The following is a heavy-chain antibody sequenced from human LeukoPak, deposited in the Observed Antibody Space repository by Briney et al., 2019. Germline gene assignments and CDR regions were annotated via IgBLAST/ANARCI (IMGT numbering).Heavy chain of an antibody. D-gene: IGHD3-22*01. CDR3: ARDYYYDSSGHLSYLDY. CDR1: GYTFTSYD. V-gene: IGHV1-8*03. Sequence: ASVKVSCKASGYTFTSYDINWVRQATGQGLEWMGWMNPNSGNTGYAQKFQGRVTITRNTSISTAYMELSSLRSEDTAVYYCARDYYYDSSGHLSYLDYWGQGTLVTVSS. J-gene: IGHJ4*02. CDR2: MNPNSGNT.